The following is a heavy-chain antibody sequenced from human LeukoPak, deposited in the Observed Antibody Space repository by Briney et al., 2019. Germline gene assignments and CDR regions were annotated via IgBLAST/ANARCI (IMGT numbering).Heavy chain of an antibody. D-gene: IGHD2-2*02. CDR2: IYYSYSGST. V-gene: IGHV4-59*01. J-gene: IGHJ3*02. Sequence: SETLSLTCTVSGGSISSYYWSWIRQPPGKGLEWIGYIYYSYSGSTNYNPSLKSRVTVSVDTSKNQFSLKLSSVTAADTAVYYCARGTLGYCSSTSCYRAFDIWGQGTMVTVSS. CDR1: GGSISSYY. CDR3: ARGTLGYCSSTSCYRAFDI.